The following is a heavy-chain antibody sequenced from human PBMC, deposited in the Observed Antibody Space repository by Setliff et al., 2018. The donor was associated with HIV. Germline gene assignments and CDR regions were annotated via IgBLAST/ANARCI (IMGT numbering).Heavy chain of an antibody. D-gene: IGHD6-19*01. CDR3: AREGSGWYLTSYYYYGMDV. V-gene: IGHV1-2*02. Sequence: ASVKVSCKASGYTFTGYYMHWVRQAPGQGLEWMGWINPNSGGTNYAQKFQGRVTMTRDTSTSTVYMELSSLRSEDTAVYYCAREGSGWYLTSYYYYGMDVWGQGTTVTVSS. CDR2: INPNSGGT. CDR1: GYTFTGYY. J-gene: IGHJ6*02.